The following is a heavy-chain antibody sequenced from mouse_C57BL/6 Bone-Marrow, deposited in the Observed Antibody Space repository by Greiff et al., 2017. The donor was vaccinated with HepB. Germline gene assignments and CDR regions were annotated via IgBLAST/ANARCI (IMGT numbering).Heavy chain of an antibody. CDR3: ARDDGYPSYAMDY. D-gene: IGHD2-3*01. Sequence: QVQLQQSGAELVKPGASVKLSCKASGYTFTSYWMHWVKQRPGQGLEWIGMIHPNSGSTNYNEKFKSKATLTVDKSSSTPYMQLSSLTSEDSAVYYCARDDGYPSYAMDYWGQGTSVTVSS. CDR2: IHPNSGST. J-gene: IGHJ4*01. V-gene: IGHV1-64*01. CDR1: GYTFTSYW.